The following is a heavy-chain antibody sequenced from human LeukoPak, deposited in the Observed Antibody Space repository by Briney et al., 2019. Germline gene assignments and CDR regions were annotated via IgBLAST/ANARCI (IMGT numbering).Heavy chain of an antibody. Sequence: PSETLSLTCTDSGGSISSGSHYWSWIRQPAGKGLEWIGRIYTSGSTNYNPSLKSRVTISVDTSKNQFSLKLSSVTAADTAVYYCAREDFDWLFDYWGQGTPVTVSS. CDR1: GGSISSGSHY. D-gene: IGHD3-9*01. CDR2: IYTSGST. J-gene: IGHJ4*02. CDR3: AREDFDWLFDY. V-gene: IGHV4-61*02.